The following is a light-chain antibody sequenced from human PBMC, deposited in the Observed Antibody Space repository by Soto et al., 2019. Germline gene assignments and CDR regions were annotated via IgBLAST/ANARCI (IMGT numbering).Light chain of an antibody. CDR3: SSYTSSSIPYV. Sequence: QSALTQPASVSGSPGQSITSSSPETRGTVGGYNYVSWYQQHPGKAPKLMIYEVSNRPSGVSNRFSGSKSGNTASLTISGLQAEDEADYYCSSYTSSSIPYVFGTGTKVTVL. J-gene: IGLJ1*01. CDR1: RGTVGGYNY. V-gene: IGLV2-14*01. CDR2: EVS.